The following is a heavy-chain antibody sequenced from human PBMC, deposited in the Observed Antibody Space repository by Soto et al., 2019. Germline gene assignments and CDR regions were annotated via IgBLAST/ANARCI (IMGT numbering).Heavy chain of an antibody. D-gene: IGHD3-22*01. V-gene: IGHV3-15*01. CDR3: TTDLLLHYYDSSGYYRFPWRIGNPDAFDI. CDR2: IKSKTDGGTT. Sequence: GGSLRLSCAASGFTFSNAWMSWVRQAPGKGLEWVGRIKSKTDGGTTDYAAPVKGRFTISRDDSKNTLYLQMNSLKTEDTAVYYCTTDLLLHYYDSSGYYRFPWRIGNPDAFDIWGQGTMVTVSS. CDR1: GFTFSNAW. J-gene: IGHJ3*02.